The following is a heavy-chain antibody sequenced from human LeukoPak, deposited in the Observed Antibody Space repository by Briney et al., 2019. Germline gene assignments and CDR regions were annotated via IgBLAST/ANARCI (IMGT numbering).Heavy chain of an antibody. J-gene: IGHJ6*02. Sequence: ASVKVSCKASGGTFSSYAISWVRPAPAQGLEWMGGIIPIFGTANYAQKFQGRVTITADESTSTAYMELSRLRSEDTAVYYCASCPGPCYYYHGMDVWGQGTTVTVSS. CDR1: GGTFSSYA. CDR3: ASCPGPCYYYHGMDV. V-gene: IGHV1-69*01. CDR2: IIPIFGTA.